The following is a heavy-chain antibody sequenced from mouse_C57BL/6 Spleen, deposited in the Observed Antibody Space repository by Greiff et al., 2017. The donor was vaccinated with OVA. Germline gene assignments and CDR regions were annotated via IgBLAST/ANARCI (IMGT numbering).Heavy chain of an antibody. CDR1: GYTFTSYW. CDR3: ARKGFYDGYYFDY. D-gene: IGHD2-3*01. V-gene: IGHV1-55*01. Sequence: QVQLQQSGAELVKPGASVKMSCKASGYTFTSYWITWVKQRPGQGLEWIGDIYPGSGSTNYNEKFKSKATLTVDTSSSTAYMQLSSLTSEDSAVYYCARKGFYDGYYFDYWGQGTTLTVSS. CDR2: IYPGSGST. J-gene: IGHJ2*01.